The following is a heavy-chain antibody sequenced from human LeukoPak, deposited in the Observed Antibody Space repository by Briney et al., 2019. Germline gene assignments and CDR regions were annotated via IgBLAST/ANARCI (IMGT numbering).Heavy chain of an antibody. V-gene: IGHV1-8*03. CDR1: GYTFTSYD. Sequence: GASVKVSCKASGYTFTSYDINWVRQATGQGLEWMGWMNPNSGNTGYAQKFKGRVTITRNTSISTAYMELSSLRSEDTAVYYCARGRSGSSGYYRNTNDYWGQGTLVTVSS. CDR3: ARGRSGSSGYYRNTNDY. J-gene: IGHJ4*02. CDR2: MNPNSGNT. D-gene: IGHD3-22*01.